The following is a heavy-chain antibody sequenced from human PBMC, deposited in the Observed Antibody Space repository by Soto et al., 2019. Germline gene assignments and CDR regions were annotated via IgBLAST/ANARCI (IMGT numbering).Heavy chain of an antibody. D-gene: IGHD2-2*01. CDR1: GRSISSSSYY. V-gene: IGHV4-39*07. CDR3: ARVRGYCSSTSCLNFDY. Sequence: SETLSLTCTVSGRSISSSSYYWGWIRQPPGKGLEWIGSIYYSGSTNYNPSLKSRVTMSVDTSKNQFSLKLSSVTAADTAVYYCARVRGYCSSTSCLNFDYWGQGTLVTFSS. J-gene: IGHJ4*02. CDR2: IYYSGST.